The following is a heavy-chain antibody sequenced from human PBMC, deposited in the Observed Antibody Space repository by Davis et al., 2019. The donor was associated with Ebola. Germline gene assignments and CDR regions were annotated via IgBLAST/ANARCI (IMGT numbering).Heavy chain of an antibody. CDR1: GGSISSGSYY. CDR3: AGRGSPYPIDY. D-gene: IGHD3-10*01. CDR2: INHSGST. V-gene: IGHV4-61*10. Sequence: PSETLSLTCTVSGGSISSGSYYWSWIRQPAGKGLEWIGEINHSGSTNYKPSLKSRVTMLVDTSKNQFSLKLSSVTAADTAVYYCAGRGSPYPIDYWGQGTLVTVSS. J-gene: IGHJ4*02.